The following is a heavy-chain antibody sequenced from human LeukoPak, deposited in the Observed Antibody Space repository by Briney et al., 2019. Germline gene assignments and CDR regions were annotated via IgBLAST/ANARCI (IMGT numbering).Heavy chain of an antibody. CDR3: ARGGYDSSGYDYYYYYMDV. CDR1: GGSISSYY. Sequence: SETLSLTCIVSGGSISSYYWSWIRQPPGKGLEWIGYIYTSGSTNYNPSLKSRVTISVDTSKNQFSLKLSSVTAADTAVYYCARGGYDSSGYDYYYYYMDVWGKGTTVTVSS. D-gene: IGHD3-22*01. J-gene: IGHJ6*03. CDR2: IYTSGST. V-gene: IGHV4-4*09.